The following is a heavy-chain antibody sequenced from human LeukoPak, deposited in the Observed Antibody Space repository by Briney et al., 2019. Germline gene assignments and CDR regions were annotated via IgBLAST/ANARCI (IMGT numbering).Heavy chain of an antibody. CDR3: ARDASSWYTDY. J-gene: IGHJ4*02. CDR1: GFTFSSHT. V-gene: IGHV3-21*01. D-gene: IGHD2-2*01. CDR2: MSGSGTYT. Sequence: GGSLRLSCAVSGFTFSSHTMNWVRQAPGKGLEWVSFMSGSGTYTSYAGPVKGRFIISRDNAKNSLYLQMNSLRVEDTDVYYCARDASSWYTDYWGQGTLVTVSS.